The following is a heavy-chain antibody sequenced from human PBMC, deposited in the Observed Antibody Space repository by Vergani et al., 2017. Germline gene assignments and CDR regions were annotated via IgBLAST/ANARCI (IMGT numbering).Heavy chain of an antibody. J-gene: IGHJ4*02. CDR2: IYPGDSDT. CDR1: EYSFGNYW. D-gene: IGHD3-9*01. V-gene: IGHV5-51*01. Sequence: EVELVQSGPEMRKPGESLKISCKGSEYSFGNYWIGWVRQMPGKGLEWMGIIYPGDSDTRYSPSFQGQVTISADKSISTAYLQWSSLKASDTAMYYCARQHYDILTGYYYFDYWGQGTLVTVSS. CDR3: ARQHYDILTGYYYFDY.